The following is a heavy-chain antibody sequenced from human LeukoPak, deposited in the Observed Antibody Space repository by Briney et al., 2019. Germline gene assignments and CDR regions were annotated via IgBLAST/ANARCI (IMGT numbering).Heavy chain of an antibody. Sequence: PSETLSLTCTVSGGSISSGGYYWSWIRQHPGKGLEWIGYIYYSGSTYYNPSLKSRVTISVDTSKNQFSLKLSSVTAADTAVYYCARGPYFTMVHFDYWGQGTLVTVSS. D-gene: IGHD3-10*01. V-gene: IGHV4-31*03. J-gene: IGHJ4*02. CDR2: IYYSGST. CDR3: ARGPYFTMVHFDY. CDR1: GGSISSGGYY.